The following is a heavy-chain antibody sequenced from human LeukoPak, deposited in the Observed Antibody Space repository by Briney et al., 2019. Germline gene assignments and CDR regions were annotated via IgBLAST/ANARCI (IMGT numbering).Heavy chain of an antibody. CDR2: IYYSGST. CDR3: ARASTGAVNYYGMDV. D-gene: IGHD7-27*01. Sequence: SQTLSLTCTVSGGSISSGGYYWSWIRQHPGKGLEWIGCIYYSGSTYYNPSLKSRVTISVDTSKNQFSLKLSSVTAADTAVYYCARASTGAVNYYGMDVWGQGTTVTVSS. CDR1: GGSISSGGYY. J-gene: IGHJ6*02. V-gene: IGHV4-31*03.